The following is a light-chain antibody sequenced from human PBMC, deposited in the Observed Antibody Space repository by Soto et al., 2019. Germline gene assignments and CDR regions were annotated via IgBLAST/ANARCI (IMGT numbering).Light chain of an antibody. CDR2: DAS. CDR3: QQYNSYRYT. CDR1: QSISNW. J-gene: IGKJ2*01. V-gene: IGKV1-5*01. Sequence: DIQMTQSPSTLSASVGDTVTITCRASQSISNWLAWYQQKPGKAPKLLIYDASHLESGVPSGFSGSRSGTEFTLTISSLQPDDFATYYCQQYNSYRYTVGQGTKLEIK.